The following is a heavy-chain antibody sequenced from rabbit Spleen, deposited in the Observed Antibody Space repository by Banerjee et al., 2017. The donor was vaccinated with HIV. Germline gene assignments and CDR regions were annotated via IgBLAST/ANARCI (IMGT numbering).Heavy chain of an antibody. D-gene: IGHD2-1*01. CDR3: ARARDTYDDVGDFARLDL. Sequence: QEQLVESGGGLVQPEGSLTLTCTASGVDVNSDYMSWVRQAPGKGLEWIGCIYIGSVTTDYASWVNGRFTISSDNAQNTVDLKLNSLTVADTATYFCARARDTYDDVGDFARLDLWGQGTLVT. CDR2: IYIGSVTT. V-gene: IGHV1S47*01. CDR1: GVDVNSDY. J-gene: IGHJ3*01.